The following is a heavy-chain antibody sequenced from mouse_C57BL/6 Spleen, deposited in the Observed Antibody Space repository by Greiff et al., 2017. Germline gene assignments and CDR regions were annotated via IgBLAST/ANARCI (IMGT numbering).Heavy chain of an antibody. J-gene: IGHJ4*01. V-gene: IGHV2-2*01. Sequence: QVQLKESGPGLVQPSQSLSITCTVSGFSLTSYGVHWVRQSPGKGLEWLGVIWSGGSTDYNAAFISRLSISKDNSKSQVFFKMNSLQADDTAIYYCARGGYYYGSSYPLGAMDYWGQGTSVTVSS. CDR1: GFSLTSYG. CDR3: ARGGYYYGSSYPLGAMDY. CDR2: IWSGGST. D-gene: IGHD1-1*01.